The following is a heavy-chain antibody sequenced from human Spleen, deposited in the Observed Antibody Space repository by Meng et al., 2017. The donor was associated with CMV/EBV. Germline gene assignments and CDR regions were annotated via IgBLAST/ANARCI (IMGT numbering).Heavy chain of an antibody. V-gene: IGHV1-18*01. J-gene: IGHJ4*02. Sequence: ASCSPFPLSGVSVLRLRPGRGLERLRCLSASLGNTNYAQPVQGRVTVTADTHAATAYIALRRLRSDGPAIYFCAGVRAPSAYSFDYWGQGTLVTVSS. CDR3: AGVRAPSAYSFDY. CDR2: LSASLGNT. CDR1: CSPFPLSG. D-gene: IGHD3-16*02.